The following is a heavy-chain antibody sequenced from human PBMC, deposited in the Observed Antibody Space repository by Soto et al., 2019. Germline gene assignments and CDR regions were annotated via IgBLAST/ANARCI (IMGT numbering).Heavy chain of an antibody. V-gene: IGHV3-30-3*01. CDR3: ARDRASIAVASGAFDI. J-gene: IGHJ3*02. CDR1: GFTFSSYA. D-gene: IGHD6-19*01. Sequence: PGGSLRLSCAASGFTFSSYAMHWVRQAPGKGLEWVAVISYDGSNKYYADSVKGRSTISRDNSKNTLYLQMNSLRAEDTAVYYCARDRASIAVASGAFDIWGQGTMVTV. CDR2: ISYDGSNK.